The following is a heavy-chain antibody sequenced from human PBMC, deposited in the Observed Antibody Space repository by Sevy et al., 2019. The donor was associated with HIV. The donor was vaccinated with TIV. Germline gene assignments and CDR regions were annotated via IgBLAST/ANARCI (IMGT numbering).Heavy chain of an antibody. J-gene: IGHJ5*02. CDR1: GGSIKYYY. CDR2: IFYSGSA. D-gene: IGHD6-13*01. CDR3: ASHEDWGSSSWFRFDP. Sequence: SETLSLTCSVSGGSIKYYYWSWIRQPPGKGLEWTGNIFYSGSANYNPSLKSRVTISVDTSKNQFSLRLNSVTAADTAVYYCASHEDWGSSSWFRFDPWGQGTLVTVSS. V-gene: IGHV4-59*01.